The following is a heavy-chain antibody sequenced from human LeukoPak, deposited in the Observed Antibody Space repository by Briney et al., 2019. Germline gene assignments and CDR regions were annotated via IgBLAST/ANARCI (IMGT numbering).Heavy chain of an antibody. D-gene: IGHD3-10*01. Sequence: SETLSLTCTVSGGSISSRSYYWGWIRQPPGKGLEWIGEINHSGSTNYNPSLKSRVTISVDTSKNQFSLKLSSVTAADTSVYYCARRGYYGSGYWGQGTLVTVSS. CDR2: INHSGST. J-gene: IGHJ4*02. CDR3: ARRGYYGSGY. V-gene: IGHV4-39*07. CDR1: GGSISSRSYY.